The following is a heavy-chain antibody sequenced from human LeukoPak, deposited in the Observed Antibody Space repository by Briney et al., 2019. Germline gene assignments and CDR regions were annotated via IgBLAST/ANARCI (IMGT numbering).Heavy chain of an antibody. CDR2: IYYSGST. J-gene: IGHJ4*02. Sequence: PSQTLSLTCTVSGGSISSGGYYWSWIRQHPGKGLEWIGYIYYSGSTYYNPSLKSRVTISVDTSKNQFSLKLSSVTAADTAVYYCARAKDDTYYFDYWGQGTLVTVSS. D-gene: IGHD5-24*01. CDR3: ARAKDDTYYFDY. CDR1: GGSISSGGYY. V-gene: IGHV4-31*03.